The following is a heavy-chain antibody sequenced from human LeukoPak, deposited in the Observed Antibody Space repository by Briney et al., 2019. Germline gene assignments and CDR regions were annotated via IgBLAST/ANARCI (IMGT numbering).Heavy chain of an antibody. CDR1: GGSISSGGYY. V-gene: IGHV4-31*03. CDR2: IYYSGST. CDR3: ARGYCSSTSCYAWNAFDI. J-gene: IGHJ3*02. D-gene: IGHD2-2*01. Sequence: PSETLSLTCTVSGGSISSGGYYWSWIRQHPGKDLEWIGYIYYSGSTYYNPSLKSRVTISVDTSKNQFSLKLSSVTAADTAVYYCARGYCSSTSCYAWNAFDIWGQGTMVTVSS.